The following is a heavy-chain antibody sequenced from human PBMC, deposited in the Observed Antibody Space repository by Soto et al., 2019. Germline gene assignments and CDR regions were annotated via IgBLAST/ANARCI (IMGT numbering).Heavy chain of an antibody. D-gene: IGHD3-3*01. CDR2: IKQDGSEK. V-gene: IGHV3-7*01. CDR1: GFTFSSYW. Sequence: GGSLRLSCAASGFTFSSYWMSWVRQAPGKGLEWVANIKQDGSEKYYVDSVKGRFTISRDNAKNSLYLQMNSLRAEDTAVYYCARQGGFWSGENIDYWGQGTLVTVSS. CDR3: ARQGGFWSGENIDY. J-gene: IGHJ4*02.